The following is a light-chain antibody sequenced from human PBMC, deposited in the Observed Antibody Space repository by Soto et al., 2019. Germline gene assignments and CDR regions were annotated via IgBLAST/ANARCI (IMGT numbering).Light chain of an antibody. V-gene: IGLV2-14*01. CDR2: EVS. J-gene: IGLJ3*02. Sequence: QSALTQPASVSGSPGQSITMSCTGTSNDIGTYRYVSWYQQHPGKVPKLIIFEVSDRPSGVSHRFSGSKSGNTASLTISGIQAEDEADYYCTSYTTSSTLVFGGGTKLTVL. CDR1: SNDIGTYRY. CDR3: TSYTTSSTLV.